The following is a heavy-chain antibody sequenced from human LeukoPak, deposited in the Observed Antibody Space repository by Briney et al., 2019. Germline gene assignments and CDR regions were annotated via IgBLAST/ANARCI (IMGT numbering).Heavy chain of an antibody. CDR1: GYSFTSYC. V-gene: IGHV5-51*01. D-gene: IGHD1-26*01. CDR3: GMSGDRVPLQDDVFDV. CDR2: IYPGDSGP. J-gene: IGHJ3*01. Sequence: GESLKISFKVSGYSFTSYCIGWVRQMPGKGLEWMGIIYPGDSGPTYSPSFQGQVTISVVKSISTAYLQWSSLQASDTAMYYCGMSGDRVPLQDDVFDVWGQGTMVTVST.